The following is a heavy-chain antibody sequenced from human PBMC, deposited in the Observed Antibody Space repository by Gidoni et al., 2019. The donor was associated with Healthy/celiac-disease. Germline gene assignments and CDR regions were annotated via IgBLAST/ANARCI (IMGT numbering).Heavy chain of an antibody. V-gene: IGHV4-34*01. Sequence: QVQLQQWGAGLLKPSETLSLTCAVYGGSFSGYYWSWIRQPPGKGLEWIGEINHSGSTNYNPSLKSRVTISVDTSKNQFSLKLSSVTAADTAVYYCARGEVVPAAISPYYYYYGMDVWGQGTTVTVSS. CDR1: GGSFSGYY. CDR3: ARGEVVPAAISPYYYYYGMDV. D-gene: IGHD2-2*02. CDR2: INHSGST. J-gene: IGHJ6*02.